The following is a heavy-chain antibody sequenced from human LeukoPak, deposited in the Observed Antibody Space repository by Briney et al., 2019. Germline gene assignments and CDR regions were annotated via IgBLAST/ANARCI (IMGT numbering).Heavy chain of an antibody. CDR2: INHSGST. Sequence: SETLSLTCAVYGGSFSGYYWSWIRQPPGKGLEWIGEINHSGSTYYNPSLKSRVIISVDTSKNQFSLQLSSVTAADTAMYYCAKDLLYSSSCDWGQGTLVTVSS. CDR1: GGSFSGYY. J-gene: IGHJ4*02. V-gene: IGHV4-34*01. D-gene: IGHD6-13*01. CDR3: AKDLLYSSSCD.